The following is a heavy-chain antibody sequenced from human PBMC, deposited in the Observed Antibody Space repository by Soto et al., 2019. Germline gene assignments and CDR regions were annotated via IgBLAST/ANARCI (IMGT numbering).Heavy chain of an antibody. D-gene: IGHD6-13*01. V-gene: IGHV1-69*14. J-gene: IGHJ6*02. CDR2: TIPIFPTP. CDR1: GGTFGNSA. CDR3: ARGKGRQQLGGDCYGGMDG. Sequence: QVQLVQPGAEVKKPGSSVTVSCKASGGTFGNSAISWVRQAPGQGLEWMGGTIPIFPTPDYAQKFQGRVTXTXDKXTPTAYMSLTSPKAVGTAAYYCARGKGRQQLGGDCYGGMDGWGPGTTVTVSS.